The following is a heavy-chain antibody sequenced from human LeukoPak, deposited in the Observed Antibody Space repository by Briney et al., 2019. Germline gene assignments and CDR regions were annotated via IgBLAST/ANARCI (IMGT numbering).Heavy chain of an antibody. CDR1: GFTFSNYG. D-gene: IGHD6-13*01. J-gene: IGHJ5*02. CDR2: IWSDGSNK. Sequence: GRSLRLSCAASGFTFSNYGIHWVRQAPGKGLEWVAIIWSDGSNKYYADSVKGRFTMSRDNSKNTLYLQMNGLTVEDTAVYYCARLAYTSSHNWFDPWGQGTLVTVSS. CDR3: ARLAYTSSHNWFDP. V-gene: IGHV3-33*01.